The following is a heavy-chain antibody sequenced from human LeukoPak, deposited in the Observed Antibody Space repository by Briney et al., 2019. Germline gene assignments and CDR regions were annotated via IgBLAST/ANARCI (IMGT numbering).Heavy chain of an antibody. CDR3: ANGRFDY. CDR2: IYYSGST. CDR1: GGSLSSYY. J-gene: IGHJ4*02. V-gene: IGHV4-59*01. Sequence: PSETLSLTCTDSGGSLSSYYWSWIRQPPGKGLEWIGYIYYSGSTNYNPSLKSRVTISVDTSKNQFSLKLSSVTAADTAVYYCANGRFDYWGQGTLVTVSS.